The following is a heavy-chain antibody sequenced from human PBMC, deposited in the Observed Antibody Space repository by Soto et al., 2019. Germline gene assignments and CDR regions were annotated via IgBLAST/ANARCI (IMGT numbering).Heavy chain of an antibody. J-gene: IGHJ4*02. D-gene: IGHD6-13*01. CDR2: ISGSGGST. V-gene: IGHV3-23*01. CDR1: GFTFSSYA. CDR3: AKDTIAVAGKSELDY. Sequence: EVQLLESGGGLVQPGGSLRLSCAASGFTFSSYAMSCVRQAPGKGLEWVSAISGSGGSTYYADTVKGRFTIYRDNSKNTLYLQMNGLRAEDTAVYYCAKDTIAVAGKSELDYWGQGTLVTVAS.